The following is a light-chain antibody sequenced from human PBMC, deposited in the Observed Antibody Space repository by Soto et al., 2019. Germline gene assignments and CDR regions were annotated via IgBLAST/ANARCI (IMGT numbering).Light chain of an antibody. Sequence: QFAGNQPSSLSGSPRHSITVSCTGTSSDVGGYNYVSWYQQHPGKAPRLLIYDVTNRPSGVSNRFSGSKSGNTASLTISGLQAEHEADYYFTSYRRDTTYDFGTGNEVTVL. J-gene: IGLJ1*01. V-gene: IGLV2-14*03. CDR2: DVT. CDR3: TSYRRDTTYD. CDR1: SSDVGGYNY.